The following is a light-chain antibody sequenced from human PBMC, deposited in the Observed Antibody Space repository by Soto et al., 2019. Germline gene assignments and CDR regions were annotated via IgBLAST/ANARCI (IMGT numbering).Light chain of an antibody. J-gene: IGLJ3*02. CDR2: NNN. Sequence: QPVLTQPPSASGTLGQRVTISCSGSTSNIRSNYVYWYHQVPGTAPKLVIFNNNQRPSGVPDRVSGSKSGTSASLAISGLRSEDEADYYCASWDDSLTNWVFGGGTKLTVL. V-gene: IGLV1-47*02. CDR3: ASWDDSLTNWV. CDR1: TSNIRSNY.